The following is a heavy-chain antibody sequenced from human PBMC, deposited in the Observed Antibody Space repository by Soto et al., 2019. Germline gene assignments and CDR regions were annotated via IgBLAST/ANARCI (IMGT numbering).Heavy chain of an antibody. J-gene: IGHJ4*02. CDR1: GFTFSRYA. D-gene: IGHD6-19*01. V-gene: IGHV3-23*01. Sequence: EVQLLESGGGLVQAGGSLRLSCAASGFTFSRYAMSWVRQAPGKGLEWVSGISGSGGSTYYADSVKGRFTISRDNSKNTLYLQMNSLRAEDTAVYYCAKDLKSGSGWYWDYWGQGTLVTVSS. CDR2: ISGSGGST. CDR3: AKDLKSGSGWYWDY.